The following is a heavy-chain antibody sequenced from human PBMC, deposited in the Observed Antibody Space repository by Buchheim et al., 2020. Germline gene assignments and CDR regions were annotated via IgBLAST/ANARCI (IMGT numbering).Heavy chain of an antibody. CDR1: GFTFSTYW. D-gene: IGHD6-19*01. CDR3: ARGDIFVAGPFDY. Sequence: EVQLVESGGGLVQPGGSLRLSCAASGFTFSTYWMTWVRQAPGKGLDWVANIDQDGRKTYYVDSLKGRFTISRDNTWNSLYLQMNSLSAEDTAVYYCARGDIFVAGPFDYWGQGT. V-gene: IGHV3-7*01. J-gene: IGHJ4*02. CDR2: IDQDGRKT.